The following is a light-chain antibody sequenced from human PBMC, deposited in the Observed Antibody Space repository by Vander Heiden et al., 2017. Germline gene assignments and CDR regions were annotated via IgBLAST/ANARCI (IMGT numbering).Light chain of an antibody. J-gene: IGLJ2*01. CDR1: KLGDKY. Sequence: SYELTQPPSVSVSPGQTASITCSGDKLGDKYACWYQQKPGQSPVPVIYQDTKRPSVIPERFSGSNSGNTATLTISGTQAMDEADYYCQAWDSTTVVFGGGTKLTVL. CDR3: QAWDSTTVV. CDR2: QDT. V-gene: IGLV3-1*01.